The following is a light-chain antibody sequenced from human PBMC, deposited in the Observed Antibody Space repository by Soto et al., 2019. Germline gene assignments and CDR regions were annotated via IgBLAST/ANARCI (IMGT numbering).Light chain of an antibody. CDR2: KAS. V-gene: IGKV1-5*03. J-gene: IGKJ1*01. CDR1: QTISSW. CDR3: QHYNSYSEA. Sequence: DIQMTQSPSTLSGSVGDRVTITCRASQTISSWLAWYRQKPGKAPKLLIYKASTLKSGVPSRFSGSGSGTEITLTISSFQPGDFSTYYCQHYNSYSEAFGQGTKVDI.